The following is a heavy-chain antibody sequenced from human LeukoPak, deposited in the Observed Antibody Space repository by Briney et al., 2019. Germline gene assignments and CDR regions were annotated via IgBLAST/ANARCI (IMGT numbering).Heavy chain of an antibody. D-gene: IGHD2-2*01. CDR2: INPNSGGT. Sequence: GASVKVSCKASGGTFSSYAISWVRQAPGQGLEWMGRINPNSGGTNYAQKFQGRVTMTRDTSISTAYMELSRLRSDDTAVYYCARSDGLVVVPAALGFDPWGQGTLVTVSS. CDR3: ARSDGLVVVPAALGFDP. J-gene: IGHJ5*02. V-gene: IGHV1-2*06. CDR1: GGTFSSYA.